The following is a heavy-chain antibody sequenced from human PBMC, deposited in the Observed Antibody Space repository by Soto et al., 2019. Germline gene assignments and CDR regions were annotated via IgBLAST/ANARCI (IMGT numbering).Heavy chain of an antibody. CDR2: ISAYNGNT. Sequence: QVQLVQSGAEVKKPGASVKVSCKASGYTFTSYGISWVRQAPGQGLEWMGWISAYNGNTNYAQKLQGRVTMTTDTSTSTAYMELRSLRSDDTAVYYCARDVNAFTVTPYSELDYWGQGTLVTVSS. V-gene: IGHV1-18*01. J-gene: IGHJ4*02. CDR3: ARDVNAFTVTPYSELDY. D-gene: IGHD4-17*01. CDR1: GYTFTSYG.